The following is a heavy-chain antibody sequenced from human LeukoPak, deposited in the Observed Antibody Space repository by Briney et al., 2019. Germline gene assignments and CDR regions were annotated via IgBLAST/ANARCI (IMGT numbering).Heavy chain of an antibody. J-gene: IGHJ4*02. CDR2: IKQDGSEK. D-gene: IGHD6-19*01. CDR1: GFTFSSYW. CDR3: ARDRDIAVAGSFDY. V-gene: IGHV3-7*01. Sequence: PGGSLRLSCAASGFTFSSYWMSWVRQAPGKGLEWVANIKQDGSEKYYVDSVKGRFTISRDNAKNSLYLQMNSLRAEDMAVYYCARDRDIAVAGSFDYWGQGTLVTVSS.